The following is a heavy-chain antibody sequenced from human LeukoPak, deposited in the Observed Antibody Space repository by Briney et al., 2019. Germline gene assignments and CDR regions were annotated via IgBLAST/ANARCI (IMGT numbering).Heavy chain of an antibody. J-gene: IGHJ5*02. D-gene: IGHD4-23*01. V-gene: IGHV1-8*01. CDR1: RYTFTSYD. CDR3: VRRNYGGPRWFDP. Sequence: ASVKVSCKASRYTFTSYDINWVRQATGQGLEWMGWMKPNSGNTGYAKKFRGRVTMPRTTSISTAYMEMNSLRSEDTAVYYCVRRNYGGPRWFDPWGQGTLVTVSS. CDR2: MKPNSGNT.